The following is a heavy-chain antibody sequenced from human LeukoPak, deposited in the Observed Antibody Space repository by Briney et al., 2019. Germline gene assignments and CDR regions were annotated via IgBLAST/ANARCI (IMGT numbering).Heavy chain of an antibody. CDR3: ARGGYSGYLTY. CDR2: INHSGST. CDR1: GGSFSGYY. D-gene: IGHD5-12*01. J-gene: IGHJ4*02. Sequence: SETLSLTCAVYGGSFSGYYWSWIRQPPGKGLEWIGEINHSGSTNCNPSLTSRVTISVDTSKNQFSLKLSSVTAADTAVYYCARGGYSGYLTYWGQGTLVTVSS. V-gene: IGHV4-34*01.